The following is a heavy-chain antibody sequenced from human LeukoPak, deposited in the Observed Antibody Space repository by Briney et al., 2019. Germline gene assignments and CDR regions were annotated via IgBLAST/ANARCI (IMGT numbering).Heavy chain of an antibody. V-gene: IGHV4-39*01. Sequence: SETLSLTCTVSGGSISSSSYYWGWIRQPPGKGLEWIGSIYYSGSTYYNPSLKSRVTISVDTSKNQFSLKLSSVTAADTAVYYCAWPTHLTAMVTNWGQGTLVTVSS. D-gene: IGHD5-18*01. CDR3: AWPTHLTAMVTN. CDR2: IYYSGST. J-gene: IGHJ4*02. CDR1: GGSISSSSYY.